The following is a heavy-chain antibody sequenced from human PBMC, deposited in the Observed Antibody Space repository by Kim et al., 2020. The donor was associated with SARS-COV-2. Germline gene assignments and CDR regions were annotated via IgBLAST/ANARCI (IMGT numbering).Heavy chain of an antibody. CDR3: ATMYSSSWYWNFDY. D-gene: IGHD6-13*01. V-gene: IGHV1-24*01. J-gene: IGHJ4*02. Sequence: AQKFQGRVTMTEDTSTDTAYMELSSLRSEDTAVYYCATMYSSSWYWNFDYWGQGTLVTVSS.